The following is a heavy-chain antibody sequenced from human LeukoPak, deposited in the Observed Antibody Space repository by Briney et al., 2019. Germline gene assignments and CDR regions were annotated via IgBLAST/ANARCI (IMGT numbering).Heavy chain of an antibody. CDR1: GGSISSSNW. J-gene: IGHJ5*02. D-gene: IGHD6-13*01. V-gene: IGHV4-4*02. Sequence: PSETLSLTCAVSGGSISSSNWWSWVRQPPGKGLEWIGEIYHSGSTNYNPSLKSRVTISVDKSKNQFSLKLSSVTAAATAVYYCARSYSSSWYWNWFDPWGQGALVTVSS. CDR2: IYHSGST. CDR3: ARSYSSSWYWNWFDP.